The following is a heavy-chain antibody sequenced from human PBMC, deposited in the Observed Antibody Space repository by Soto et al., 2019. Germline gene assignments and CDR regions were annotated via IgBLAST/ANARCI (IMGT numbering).Heavy chain of an antibody. J-gene: IGHJ6*03. V-gene: IGHV1-18*01. CDR3: ARRGGYDEIADYYYYYYLDV. CDR1: GYTFTSYG. CDR2: ISAYNGNT. D-gene: IGHD5-12*01. Sequence: QVQLVQSGAEVKKPGASVKVSCKASGYTFTSYGISWVRQAPGQGLEWMGWISAYNGNTNYAQKLQGRVTMTTDTTTSTAYMELRSLRSDDTAVYYCARRGGYDEIADYYYYYYLDVWGKGTTVTVSS.